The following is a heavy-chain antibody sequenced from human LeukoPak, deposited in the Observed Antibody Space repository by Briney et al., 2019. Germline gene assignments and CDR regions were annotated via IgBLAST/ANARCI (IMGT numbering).Heavy chain of an antibody. D-gene: IGHD3-22*01. CDR1: GFTFSSYA. V-gene: IGHV3-23*01. Sequence: PGGSLRLSCAASGFTFSSYAMSWVRQAPAKGLEWVSAISGSGGSTYYADSVKGRFTISRDNSKNTLYLQMNSLRAEDTAVYYCAKGRMIISGAFDIWGQGTMVTVSP. CDR3: AKGRMIISGAFDI. CDR2: ISGSGGST. J-gene: IGHJ3*02.